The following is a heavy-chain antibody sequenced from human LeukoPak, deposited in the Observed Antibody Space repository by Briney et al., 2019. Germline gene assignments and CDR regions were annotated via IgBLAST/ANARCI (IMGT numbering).Heavy chain of an antibody. J-gene: IGHJ3*02. Sequence: AGGSLRLSCAASGLIFNNAWMSWVRQAPGKGLEWVSVIYSGGSTYYADSVKGRFTISRHNSKNTLYLQMNSLRAEDTAVYYCAGGPGAFDIWGQGTMVTVSS. CDR2: IYSGGST. CDR3: AGGPGAFDI. CDR1: GLIFNNAW. V-gene: IGHV3-53*04.